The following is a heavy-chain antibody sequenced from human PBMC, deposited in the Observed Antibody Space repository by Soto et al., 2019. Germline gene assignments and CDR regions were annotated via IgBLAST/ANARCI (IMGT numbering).Heavy chain of an antibody. Sequence: PGGSLRLSCAASGFTVSTNFVSWVRQAPGKGLEWVSVIYSGGATFYADSVKGRFTISRDISKNTVYLQMNSLRVEDTAVYYCARDLRGAAARAYYFDYWGQRTLVTVSS. J-gene: IGHJ4*02. CDR2: IYSGGAT. V-gene: IGHV3-66*01. D-gene: IGHD6-6*01. CDR1: GFTVSTNF. CDR3: ARDLRGAAARAYYFDY.